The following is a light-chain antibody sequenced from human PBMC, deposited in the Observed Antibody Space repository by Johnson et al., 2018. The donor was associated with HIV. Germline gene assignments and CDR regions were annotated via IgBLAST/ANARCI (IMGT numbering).Light chain of an antibody. CDR1: RSNIGDNF. Sequence: QSVLTQPPSVSAAPGQKVTISCSGNRSNIGDNFVSWYQHIPGTAPKLLIYDNNKRPSGIPDRFSGSKSGTSATLGITGLQTGDEADYYCGTWISTGSVFGSGTKVTVL. V-gene: IGLV1-51*01. CDR3: GTWISTGSV. J-gene: IGLJ1*01. CDR2: DNN.